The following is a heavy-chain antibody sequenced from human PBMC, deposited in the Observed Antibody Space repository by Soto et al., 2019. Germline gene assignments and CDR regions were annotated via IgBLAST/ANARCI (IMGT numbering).Heavy chain of an antibody. J-gene: IGHJ4*02. CDR2: ISGSGST. Sequence: EVQLLESGGGLVQPGGSLRLSCAASGITFSTYAMSWVRQAPGKGLEWVSTISGSGSTYYADSVKGRFTISRDNSKNTLFLQMNSLTAEDTAVYYCAKLTRHWGQGTLVSVSS. D-gene: IGHD7-27*01. CDR1: GITFSTYA. V-gene: IGHV3-23*01. CDR3: AKLTRH.